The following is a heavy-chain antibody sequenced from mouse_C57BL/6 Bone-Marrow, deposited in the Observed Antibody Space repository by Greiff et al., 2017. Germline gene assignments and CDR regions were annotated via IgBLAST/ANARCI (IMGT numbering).Heavy chain of an antibody. Sequence: QVQLQQSGPGLVAPSQSLSITCTVSGFSLTSYAISWVRQPPGKGLEWLGVIWTGGGTNYNSALKSRLSISKDNSKSQVFLKMNSLQTDDTARYYCARNRARYGNYEGCDYWGQGTTRTVAS. V-gene: IGHV2-9-1*01. CDR1: GFSLTSYA. CDR3: ARNRARYGNYEGCDY. J-gene: IGHJ2*01. D-gene: IGHD2-1*01. CDR2: IWTGGGT.